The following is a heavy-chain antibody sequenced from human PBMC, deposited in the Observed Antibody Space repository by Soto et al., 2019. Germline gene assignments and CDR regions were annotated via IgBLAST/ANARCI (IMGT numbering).Heavy chain of an antibody. V-gene: IGHV3-7*01. CDR2: IKQDVSEK. Sequence: GGSLRLSCAASGFTFSSYWMSWVRQAPGKGLEWVANIKQDVSEKYYVESVEGRFTISRDNAKNSLYLQMNSLRAEDTAVYYCARVGDYYYYGMDVWGPGTTVTVSS. CDR1: GFTFSSYW. J-gene: IGHJ6*02. CDR3: ARVGDYYYYGMDV.